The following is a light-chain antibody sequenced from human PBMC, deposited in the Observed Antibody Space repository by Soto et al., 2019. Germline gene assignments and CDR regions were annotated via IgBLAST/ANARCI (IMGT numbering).Light chain of an antibody. Sequence: EMVMTQSPATLSVSPGEGATLSCRASQSVSSYLAWYQQKPGQAPRLLIYGASSRATGIPDRFSGSGSGTDFTLTISRLEPEDFAVYYCQQYGSSPITFGQGTRLEIK. CDR3: QQYGSSPIT. CDR2: GAS. V-gene: IGKV3-20*01. J-gene: IGKJ5*01. CDR1: QSVSSY.